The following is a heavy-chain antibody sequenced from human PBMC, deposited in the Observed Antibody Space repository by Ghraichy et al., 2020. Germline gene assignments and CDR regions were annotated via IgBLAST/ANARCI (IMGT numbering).Heavy chain of an antibody. CDR3: QLRSNYGMDV. CDR2: IYYSGST. V-gene: IGHV4-39*01. Sequence: SETLSLTCTVSGGSISSTNYYWGWIRQPPGKGLEWIGSIYYSGSTYYNPSLKSRVTITVDTSKNQFSLQLSSVTAADTAVYYCQLRSNYGMDVWGQGTMVTVSS. J-gene: IGHJ6*02. CDR1: GGSISSTNYY. D-gene: IGHD3-3*01.